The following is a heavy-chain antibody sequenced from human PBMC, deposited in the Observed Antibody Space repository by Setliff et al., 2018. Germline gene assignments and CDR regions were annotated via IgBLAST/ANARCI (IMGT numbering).Heavy chain of an antibody. Sequence: PSETLSLTCTVSGGSISSYYWSWIRQPPGKGLEWIGSIYHSGGTKFNPSLKSRGTMSVDTSKSQISLKLSSVTAADTAVYYCARGRFDGWSFEYYGMDVWGRGTTVTVSS. CDR3: ARGRFDGWSFEYYGMDV. D-gene: IGHD3-10*01. V-gene: IGHV4-59*12. CDR1: GGSISSYY. J-gene: IGHJ6*02. CDR2: IYHSGGT.